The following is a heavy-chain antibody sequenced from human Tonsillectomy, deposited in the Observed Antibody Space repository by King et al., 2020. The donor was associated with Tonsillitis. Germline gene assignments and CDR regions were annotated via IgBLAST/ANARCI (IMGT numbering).Heavy chain of an antibody. J-gene: IGHJ6*03. CDR1: GGSISSSSYY. V-gene: IGHV4-39*01. CDR2: IYYSGST. CDR3: AGQGEYYDFWSGYYTGIDYYYYMDV. D-gene: IGHD3-3*01. Sequence: QLQESGPGLVKPSETLSLTCTVSGGSISSSSYYWGWIRQPPGKGLEWIGSIYYSGSTYYNPSLKSRVTISVDTSKNQFSLKLSSVTAADTAVYYCAGQGEYYDFWSGYYTGIDYYYYMDVWGKGTTVTVSS.